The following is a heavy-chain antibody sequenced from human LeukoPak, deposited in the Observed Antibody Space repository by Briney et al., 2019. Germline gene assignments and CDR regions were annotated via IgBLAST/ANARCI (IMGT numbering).Heavy chain of an antibody. J-gene: IGHJ6*02. V-gene: IGHV3-30-3*01. Sequence: GRPLRLSCAASGFTFSSYAMHWVRQAPGKGLEWVAVISYDGSNKYYADSVKGRFTISRDNSKNTLYLQMNSLRAEDTAVYYCARPLKTYYYYYGMDVWGQGTTVTVSS. CDR3: ARPLKTYYYYYGMDV. CDR2: ISYDGSNK. CDR1: GFTFSSYA.